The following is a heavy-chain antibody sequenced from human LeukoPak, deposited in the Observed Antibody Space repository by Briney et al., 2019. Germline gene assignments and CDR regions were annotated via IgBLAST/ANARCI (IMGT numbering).Heavy chain of an antibody. V-gene: IGHV3-64*01. J-gene: IGHJ4*02. CDR2: ICSNGGWT. CDR3: ARWGYYSNYDY. Sequence: PGGSLRLSCAASGFTFSSFAMHWVRQAPGKQLEYVSAICSNGGWTYYANSVKGRFTISRDNSKDTLYLQMGSLRAEDMAVYYCARWGYYSNYDYWGQGTLVTVSS. CDR1: GFTFSSFA. D-gene: IGHD4-11*01.